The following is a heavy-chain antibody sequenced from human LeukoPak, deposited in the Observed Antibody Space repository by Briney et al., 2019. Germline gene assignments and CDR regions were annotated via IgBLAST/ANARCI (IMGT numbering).Heavy chain of an antibody. CDR1: GGSISSYY. V-gene: IGHV4-59*01. Sequence: PSETLSLTCTVSGGSISSYYWSWIRQPPGKGLEWIGYIYDSGSTNYNPSLKSRVTISVDTSKNQFSLKLSSVTAADTAVYYCARGGSGYDSFYYYSMDVWGQETTVTVSS. CDR3: ARGGSGYDSFYYYSMDV. J-gene: IGHJ6*02. D-gene: IGHD5-12*01. CDR2: IYDSGST.